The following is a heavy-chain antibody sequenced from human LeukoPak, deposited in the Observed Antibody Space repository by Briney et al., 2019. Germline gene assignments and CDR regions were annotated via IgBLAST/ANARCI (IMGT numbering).Heavy chain of an antibody. CDR2: INPNSGGT. CDR3: ARNWLGLLPFDY. CDR1: GYTFTGYY. J-gene: IGHJ4*02. V-gene: IGHV1-2*02. D-gene: IGHD6-19*01. Sequence: ASVKVSCKASGYTFTGYYMHWVRQAPGQGLEWMGWINPNSGGTNYAQKFQGRVTMTRDTSISTAYMELSRLRSDDTAVYYCARNWLGLLPFDYWAQGTLVTVSS.